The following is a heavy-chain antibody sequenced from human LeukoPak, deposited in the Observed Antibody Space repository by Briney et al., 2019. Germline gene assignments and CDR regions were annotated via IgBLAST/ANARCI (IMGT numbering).Heavy chain of an antibody. Sequence: GGSLRLSCAASGFTVSSNYMSWVRQAPGKGLEWVSVIYSGGSTYYADSVKGRFTISRDNSKNTLYLQMNSLRAEDTAVYYCAGDRRYRYSGSYVFDYWGQGTLVTVSS. D-gene: IGHD1-26*01. CDR2: IYSGGST. CDR3: AGDRRYRYSGSYVFDY. V-gene: IGHV3-53*05. CDR1: GFTVSSNY. J-gene: IGHJ4*02.